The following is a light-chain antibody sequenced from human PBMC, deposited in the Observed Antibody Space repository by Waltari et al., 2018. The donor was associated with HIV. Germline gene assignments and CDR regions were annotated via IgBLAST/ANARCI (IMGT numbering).Light chain of an antibody. CDR2: GAS. CDR1: QSVSSSY. J-gene: IGKJ2*03. Sequence: EIVFTQSPATLSLSPGERATLSCRASQSVSSSYLAWYQQNPGQAPRLLIYGASSRATGIPDRFSGSGSGTDFTLTISRLEPEDFAVYYCQQYGSSPLYSFGQGTKLEI. CDR3: QQYGSSPLYS. V-gene: IGKV3-20*01.